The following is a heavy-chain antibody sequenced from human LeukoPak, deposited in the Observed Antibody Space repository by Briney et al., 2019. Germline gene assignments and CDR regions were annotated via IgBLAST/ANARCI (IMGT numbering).Heavy chain of an antibody. V-gene: IGHV3-11*04. Sequence: GGSLRLSCAASGFTFSDYYMSWIRQAPGKGLEWVSYISSSGSTIYYADSVKGRFTISRDNAKNSLYLQMNTLRVEDTAVYYCATLDCTRPCGYWGQGTMVTVSS. CDR1: GFTFSDYY. J-gene: IGHJ4*02. CDR3: ATLDCTRPCGY. CDR2: ISSSGSTI. D-gene: IGHD3/OR15-3a*01.